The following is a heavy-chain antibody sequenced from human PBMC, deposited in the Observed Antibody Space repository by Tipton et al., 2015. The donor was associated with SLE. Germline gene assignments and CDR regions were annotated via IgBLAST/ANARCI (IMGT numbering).Heavy chain of an antibody. J-gene: IGHJ6*03. Sequence: TLSLTCTVSGGSMRTDSYHWSWIRQPPGKGLEWIGYIYYTGSTYYNPSLKSRVTISVDTSKNQFSLKLSSVTAADTAVYYCARTYWGRYYYYMDVWGKGTTVTVSS. D-gene: IGHD3-16*01. CDR3: ARTYWGRYYYYMDV. CDR1: GGSMRTDSYH. V-gene: IGHV4-61*01. CDR2: IYYTGST.